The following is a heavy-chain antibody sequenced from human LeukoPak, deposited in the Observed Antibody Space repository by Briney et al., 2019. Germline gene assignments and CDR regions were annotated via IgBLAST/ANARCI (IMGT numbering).Heavy chain of an antibody. J-gene: IGHJ2*01. CDR1: GFTFSNFL. D-gene: IGHD3-10*01. CDR2: ISGSGGST. Sequence: GGSLRLSCAASGFTFSNFLMTWVRQAPGKGLEWVSAISGSGGSTYYADSVKGRFTISRDNSKNTLYLQMNSLRAEDTAVYYCAKHSTGVECWGRGTLVTVSS. V-gene: IGHV3-23*01. CDR3: AKHSTGVEC.